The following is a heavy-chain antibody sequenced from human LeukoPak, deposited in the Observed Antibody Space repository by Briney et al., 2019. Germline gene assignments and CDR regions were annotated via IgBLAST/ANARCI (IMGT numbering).Heavy chain of an antibody. V-gene: IGHV3-13*01. J-gene: IGHJ3*02. CDR1: GFSFSSYD. Sequence: GGSLRLSCAASGFSFSSYDMHWVRQVTGKGLDWVSAISTAGDTYYPGSVKGRLTISRENAKNSLYLQMNSLRAGDTAVYYCVRGTVGVGAFDIWGQGTMVTVS. CDR2: ISTAGDT. CDR3: VRGTVGVGAFDI. D-gene: IGHD1-1*01.